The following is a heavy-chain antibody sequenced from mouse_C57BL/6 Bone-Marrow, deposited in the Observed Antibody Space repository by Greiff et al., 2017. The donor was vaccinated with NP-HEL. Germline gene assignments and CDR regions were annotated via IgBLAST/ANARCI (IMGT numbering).Heavy chain of an antibody. V-gene: IGHV5-4*01. Sequence: EVKLMESGGGLVKPGGSLKLSCAASGFTFSSYAMSWVRQTPETRLEWVATISDGGSYTYYPDNVQGRFTISRDNAKNNLYLQMSHLKSEDTAMYYCAREGGYWCNYFDYWGQGTTLTVSS. CDR1: GFTFSSYA. CDR3: AREGGYWCNYFDY. CDR2: ISDGGSYT. D-gene: IGHD1-1*02. J-gene: IGHJ2*01.